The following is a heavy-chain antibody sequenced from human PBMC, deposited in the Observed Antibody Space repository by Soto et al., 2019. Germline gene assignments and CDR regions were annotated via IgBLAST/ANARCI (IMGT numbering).Heavy chain of an antibody. J-gene: IGHJ4*01. D-gene: IGHD6-19*01. Sequence: QITLKESGPPLVKPTQTLTLTCTLSGFSLSTSGVGVGWIRQPPFKALEWLALIYLAVDKRYSPSLKSRLTITKDTSKNQVVLTMTNMDPVDTATYYCALINSSGWYVYWGHGTLVTVSS. CDR3: ALINSSGWYVY. CDR1: GFSLSTSGVG. CDR2: IYLAVDK. V-gene: IGHV2-5*02.